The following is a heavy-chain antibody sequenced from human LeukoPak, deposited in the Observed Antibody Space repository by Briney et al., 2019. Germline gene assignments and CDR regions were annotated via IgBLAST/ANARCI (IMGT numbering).Heavy chain of an antibody. Sequence: PSETLSLTCTVSGGSISNYYWSWIRQPPGKGLEWIGYIYYTGSTNYNPSLKSRVTISVDTSNNQFSLKLTSVTAADTAVYYCARVMPTQWLPDYWGQGTLVTVSS. V-gene: IGHV4-59*01. D-gene: IGHD5-12*01. CDR1: GGSISNYY. J-gene: IGHJ4*02. CDR3: ARVMPTQWLPDY. CDR2: IYYTGST.